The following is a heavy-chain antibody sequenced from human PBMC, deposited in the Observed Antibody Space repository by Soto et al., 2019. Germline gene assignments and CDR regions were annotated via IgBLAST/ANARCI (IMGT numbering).Heavy chain of an antibody. V-gene: IGHV3-48*01. CDR3: ARSTYTYGMDV. J-gene: IGHJ6*02. Sequence: GGSLRLSCAASGFSFSAYRMNWVRQAPGKGLEWVSYISSSSTTIYYAGSVKGRFTISRDNSKNTLYLQMNSLRAEDTAVYYCARSTYTYGMDVWGQGTTVTVSS. D-gene: IGHD1-1*01. CDR1: GFSFSAYR. CDR2: ISSSSTTI.